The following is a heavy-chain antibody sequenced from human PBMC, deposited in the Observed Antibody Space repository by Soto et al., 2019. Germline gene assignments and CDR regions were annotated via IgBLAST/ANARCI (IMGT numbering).Heavy chain of an antibody. J-gene: IGHJ6*02. V-gene: IGHV1-69*01. CDR3: ARVRPTDYVGNYNNAMDV. D-gene: IGHD4-17*01. Sequence: QVQLVQSGAEVKKPGSSVKVSCKASGGTLSNYAFTWVRQAPGQGLEWMGGIIPIFNTANYAQKFQGRVTITANESTSTAYMEVNSLRSEDTAIYYCARVRPTDYVGNYNNAMDVWGQGTTVTVSS. CDR2: IIPIFNTA. CDR1: GGTLSNYA.